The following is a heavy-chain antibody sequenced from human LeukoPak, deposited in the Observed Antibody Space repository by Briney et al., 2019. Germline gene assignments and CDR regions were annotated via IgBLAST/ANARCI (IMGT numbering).Heavy chain of an antibody. CDR2: IYPGDSDT. Sequence: GESLKISCKVSGYSFTSYWIGWVRQMPGKGLEWMGIIYPGDSDTRYRPSFQGQVTISADKSISTAYLQWSSLKASGTAMYYCARPAVRYDSSGYHPYYFDYWGQGTLLTVSS. CDR3: ARPAVRYDSSGYHPYYFDY. J-gene: IGHJ4*02. CDR1: GYSFTSYW. D-gene: IGHD3-22*01. V-gene: IGHV5-51*01.